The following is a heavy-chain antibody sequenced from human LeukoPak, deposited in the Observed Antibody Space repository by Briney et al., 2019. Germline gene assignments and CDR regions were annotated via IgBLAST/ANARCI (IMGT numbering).Heavy chain of an antibody. CDR1: GGSFSGYY. CDR2: INHSGNT. V-gene: IGHV4-34*01. CDR3: ARVPARWSPFDY. D-gene: IGHD4-23*01. J-gene: IGHJ4*02. Sequence: PSETLSLTCAVCGGSFSGYYWSWIRQPPGKGLEWIGEINHSGNTNYNPPLKSRVTISVDTSKDQFSLKVSSVTAADTAVYYCARVPARWSPFDYWGQGTLVTVSS.